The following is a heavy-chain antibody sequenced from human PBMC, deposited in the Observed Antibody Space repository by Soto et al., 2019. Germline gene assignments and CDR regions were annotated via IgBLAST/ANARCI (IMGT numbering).Heavy chain of an antibody. Sequence: PSETLSLTCTVSGASISRYYWSWIRQSPGKGLKWIGYLYNTGSTIYNPSLKSRVTISVDTSKNQFSLKMSSVTAADTAVYYCAREYYYDRSGFDYWGQGTLVTVSS. CDR3: AREYYYDRSGFDY. J-gene: IGHJ4*02. D-gene: IGHD3-22*01. CDR1: GASISRYY. CDR2: LYNTGST. V-gene: IGHV4-59*12.